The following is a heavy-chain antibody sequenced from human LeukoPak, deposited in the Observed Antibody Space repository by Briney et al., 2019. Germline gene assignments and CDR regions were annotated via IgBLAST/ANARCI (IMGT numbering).Heavy chain of an antibody. CDR3: ARELNDFWSDRHKWFDP. J-gene: IGHJ5*02. Sequence: GGSLRLSCAASGFTFSSYCMSWVRQAPGKGLEWVANIKQDGSEKHYVESVKGRFTISRDNAKKSLYLRMNSLRAEDTAVYYCARELNDFWSDRHKWFDPWGQGTLVTVSS. CDR2: IKQDGSEK. D-gene: IGHD3-3*01. V-gene: IGHV3-7*01. CDR1: GFTFSSYC.